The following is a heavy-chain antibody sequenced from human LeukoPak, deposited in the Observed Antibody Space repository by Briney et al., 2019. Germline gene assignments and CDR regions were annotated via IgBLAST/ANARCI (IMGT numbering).Heavy chain of an antibody. CDR3: AKRYGDSTGWFFDF. J-gene: IGHJ4*02. V-gene: IGHV3-23*01. CDR1: RYSFDSYA. CDR2: INGGGDIT. D-gene: IGHD6-13*01. Sequence: PGESLKLSCEGSRYSFDSYAMTWVRQAPGKGLEWVSSINGGGDITYYAESVKGRFTVSRDNSKNTLFLQMNSLRAEDTAVFCCAKRYGDSTGWFFDFWGQGSLVTVSS.